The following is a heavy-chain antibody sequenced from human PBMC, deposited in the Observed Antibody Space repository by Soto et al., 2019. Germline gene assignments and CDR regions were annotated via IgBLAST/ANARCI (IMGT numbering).Heavy chain of an antibody. CDR3: ASRRGRYSYGYGPVGN. V-gene: IGHV4-39*01. CDR1: GGSISSSSYY. CDR2: IYYSGST. J-gene: IGHJ4*02. Sequence: QLQLQESGPGLVKPSETLSLTCTVSGGSISSSSYYWGWIRQPPGKGLEWIGSIYYSGSTYYNPSLKSRVTISVDTSKNQFSLKLSSVTAADTAVYYCASRRGRYSYGYGPVGNWGQGTLVTVSS. D-gene: IGHD5-18*01.